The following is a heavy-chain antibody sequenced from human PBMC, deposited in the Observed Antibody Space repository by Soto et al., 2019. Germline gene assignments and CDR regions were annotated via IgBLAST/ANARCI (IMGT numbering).Heavy chain of an antibody. CDR2: MSGDGSKE. D-gene: IGHD1-20*01. Sequence: QVQLVESGGGVVQPGRSLRLSCAASGFTFSNYAMHWVRQAPGKGLEWVAIMSGDGSKEYYADSVKGRFTISRDNSKNPLYMQMNSLRAEDTAMYYCANKRGEGNWNYFGHWGQGALVTVSS. CDR3: ANKRGEGNWNYFGH. V-gene: IGHV3-30*18. J-gene: IGHJ4*02. CDR1: GFTFSNYA.